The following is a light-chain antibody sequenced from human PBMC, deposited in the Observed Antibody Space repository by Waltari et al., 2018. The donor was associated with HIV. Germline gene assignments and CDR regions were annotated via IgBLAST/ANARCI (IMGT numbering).Light chain of an antibody. J-gene: IGLJ3*02. CDR2: GNS. Sequence: QSVLTQPPSVSGAPGQRVTISCTGSSSNIGAPYDVHWYHQLPGSAPKLLIYGNSDRPSWVPDRFSWSKARTSASLAITELQAEDEADYYCQSYDSSLSGWVFGGGTKLTVL. CDR1: SSNIGAPYD. V-gene: IGLV1-40*01. CDR3: QSYDSSLSGWV.